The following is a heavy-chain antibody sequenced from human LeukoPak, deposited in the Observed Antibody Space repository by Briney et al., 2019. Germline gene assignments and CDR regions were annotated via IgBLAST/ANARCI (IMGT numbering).Heavy chain of an antibody. Sequence: PGGSLRLSCAASGFTFSSYWMTWVRQAPGKGLEWVANIKGDGSIKKYADSVKGRFTISRDNAKNSMYLQMNSLRAEETAVYFCARTAYSDEGMDVWGKGTTVTVSS. J-gene: IGHJ6*03. CDR3: ARTAYSDEGMDV. CDR2: IKGDGSIK. CDR1: GFTFSSYW. D-gene: IGHD2-15*01. V-gene: IGHV3-7*01.